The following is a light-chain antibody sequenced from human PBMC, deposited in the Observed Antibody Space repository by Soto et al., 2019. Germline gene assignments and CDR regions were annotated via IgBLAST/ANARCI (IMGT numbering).Light chain of an antibody. V-gene: IGKV1-5*03. CDR3: QQYNSYGAMYT. J-gene: IGKJ2*01. CDR2: KAS. CDR1: QRISSW. Sequence: DIQMTQSPSTLSASVGDRVTITCRASQRISSWLAWYQQKPGKAPKLLIYKASSLESGVPSRFSGSGSGTEFTLTISSLQPDDFATYYCQQYNSYGAMYTFGQGTKLEIK.